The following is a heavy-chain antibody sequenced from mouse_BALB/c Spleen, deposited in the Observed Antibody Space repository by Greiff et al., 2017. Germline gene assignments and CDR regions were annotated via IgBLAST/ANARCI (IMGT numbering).Heavy chain of an antibody. CDR3: ARGGITTPLNFDY. V-gene: IGHV3-2*02. D-gene: IGHD2-4*01. CDR2: ISYSGST. CDR1: GYSITSDYA. J-gene: IGHJ2*01. Sequence: LKESGPGLVKPSQSLSLTCTVTGYSITSDYAWNWIRQFPGNKLEWMGYISYSGSTSYNPSLKSRISITRDTSKNQFFLQLNSVTTEDTATYYCARGGITTPLNFDYWGQGTTLTVSS.